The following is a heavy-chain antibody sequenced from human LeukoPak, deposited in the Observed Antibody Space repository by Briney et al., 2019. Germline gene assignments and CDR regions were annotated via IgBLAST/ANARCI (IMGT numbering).Heavy chain of an antibody. D-gene: IGHD2-15*01. CDR1: GGTFSSYA. J-gene: IGHJ4*02. CDR3: ARDGAVVVAATEVYFDY. V-gene: IGHV1-46*01. CDR2: INPSGGST. Sequence: GASVKVSCKASGGTFSSYAISWVRQAPGQGLEWMGIINPSGGSTSYAQKFQGRVTMTRDMSTSTVYMDLSSLRSEDTAVYYCARDGAVVVAATEVYFDYWGQGTLVTVSS.